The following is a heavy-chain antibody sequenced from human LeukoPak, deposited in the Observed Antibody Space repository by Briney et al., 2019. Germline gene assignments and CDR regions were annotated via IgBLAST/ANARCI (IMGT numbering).Heavy chain of an antibody. Sequence: ASVKVSCKSSGYIFDGYYIHWVRQAPGQGLEWMGWMNSYNGDTKYAQTFQGRVTMTRDSGITTSYLELGRLRLDDTALYYCARLSGSYDYWGQGTLVTVSS. D-gene: IGHD1-26*01. CDR1: GYIFDGYY. V-gene: IGHV1-2*02. J-gene: IGHJ4*02. CDR3: ARLSGSYDY. CDR2: MNSYNGDT.